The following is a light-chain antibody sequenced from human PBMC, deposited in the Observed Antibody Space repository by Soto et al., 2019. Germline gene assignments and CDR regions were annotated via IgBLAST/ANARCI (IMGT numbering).Light chain of an antibody. CDR1: ESIDSW. Sequence: DIQMTQSPSTLSASVGDRVTITCRASESIDSWLAWHQQKPGRAPKLLISKASSLESGVPSRFSGSGFGTELTPTISRLQPDDFATYYCQQYNTYRASGQATKVEI. CDR2: KAS. V-gene: IGKV1-5*03. J-gene: IGKJ1*01. CDR3: QQYNTYRA.